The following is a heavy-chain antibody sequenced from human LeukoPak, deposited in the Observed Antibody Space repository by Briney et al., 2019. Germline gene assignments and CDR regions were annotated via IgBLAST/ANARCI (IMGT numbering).Heavy chain of an antibody. CDR1: GFTFSTYG. CDR3: ARASGPFDY. D-gene: IGHD3-10*01. V-gene: IGHV3-33*01. Sequence: PGGSLRLSCAASGFTFSTYGMHWVRQAPGKGLGWVAVIWNDGSNKYYADSVKGRFTISRDNSKNTLYLQMNSLRAEDTAVYSCARASGPFDYWGQGTLVTVSS. J-gene: IGHJ4*02. CDR2: IWNDGSNK.